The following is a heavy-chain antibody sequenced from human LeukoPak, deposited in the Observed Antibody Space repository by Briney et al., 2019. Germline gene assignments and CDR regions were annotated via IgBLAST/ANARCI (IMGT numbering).Heavy chain of an antibody. V-gene: IGHV3-23*01. Sequence: PGGSLRLSCAASGFTFSSYAMSWVRQAPGKGLEWVSAISGSGGSTYYADSVKGRFTISRDNSKNTLYLQMNSLRAEDTAVHYCAKGPIPAAGTWLDYWGQGTLVTVSS. CDR2: ISGSGGST. J-gene: IGHJ4*02. D-gene: IGHD6-13*01. CDR3: AKGPIPAAGTWLDY. CDR1: GFTFSSYA.